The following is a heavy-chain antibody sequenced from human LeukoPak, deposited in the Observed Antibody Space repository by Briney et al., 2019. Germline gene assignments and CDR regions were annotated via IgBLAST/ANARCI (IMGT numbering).Heavy chain of an antibody. Sequence: GGSLSLSCLVSGFTFSTYSMNCVRQPQEKGLEWVSYISKNSDDIYNAVSVKGRFTISRDNEKNSLNLQKNSMRDEDTAVHYCARVRPSYYCHNWGQGILVTVST. J-gene: IGHJ1*01. CDR2: ISKNSDDI. V-gene: IGHV3-21*05. D-gene: IGHD1-26*01. CDR1: GFTFSTYS. CDR3: ARVRPSYYCHN.